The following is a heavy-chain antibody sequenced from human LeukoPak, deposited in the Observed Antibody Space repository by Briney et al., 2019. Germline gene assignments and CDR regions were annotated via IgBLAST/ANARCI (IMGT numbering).Heavy chain of an antibody. D-gene: IGHD5-18*01. J-gene: IGHJ6*03. Sequence: SETLSHTCIVSGGSISGYHWSYIRQPPGKGLEWIGDIYYSGSTNYNPSLKSRVTISVDTSKNHFSLKLSSVTAADAAVYYCARDGGNSYGYGYMDVWGKGTKVTVSS. V-gene: IGHV4-59*12. CDR3: ARDGGNSYGYGYMDV. CDR2: IYYSGST. CDR1: GGSISGYH.